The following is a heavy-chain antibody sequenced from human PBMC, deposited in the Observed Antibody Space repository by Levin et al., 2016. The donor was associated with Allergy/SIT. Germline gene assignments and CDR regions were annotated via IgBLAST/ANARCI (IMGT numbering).Heavy chain of an antibody. CDR2: IEQDGSEK. D-gene: IGHD3-22*01. Sequence: GESLKISCAASGFTYSRNWMGWVRQAPGKGLEWVAHIEQDGSEKYYLDSVQGRFTISRDNAKNSMYLQMNSLRVEDTAVYFCARGRSYYDTSGYTPIFFDYWGQGTLVTVSS. CDR1: GFTYSRNW. J-gene: IGHJ4*02. V-gene: IGHV3-7*04. CDR3: ARGRSYYDTSGYTPIFFDY.